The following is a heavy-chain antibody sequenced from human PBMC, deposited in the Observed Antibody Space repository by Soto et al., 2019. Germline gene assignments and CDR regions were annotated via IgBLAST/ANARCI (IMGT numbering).Heavy chain of an antibody. CDR2: IIPMFPTA. D-gene: IGHD2-21*02. CDR3: ARDDATCCGGDCYRYFYYGMDV. J-gene: IGHJ6*02. CDR1: GGTFSNHA. Sequence: ASVKVSGKASGGTFSNHAISWVRQAPGQGLEWVGGIIPMFPTADYAQRFQGRVTITADDSTTTVYMELSGLRSEDTAMYYCARDDATCCGGDCYRYFYYGMDVWGPGTTVTVYS. V-gene: IGHV1-69*13.